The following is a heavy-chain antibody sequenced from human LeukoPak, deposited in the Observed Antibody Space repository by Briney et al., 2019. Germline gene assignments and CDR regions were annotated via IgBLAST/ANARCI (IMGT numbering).Heavy chain of an antibody. J-gene: IGHJ3*02. CDR2: LIPIFGTA. CDR1: GGAFSSYA. Sequence: GASVKVSCKASGGAFSSYAISWVRQAPGQGLEWMGGLIPIFGTANYAQKFQGRVTITTDESTSTAYMELSSLRSEDTAVYYCARSLTTRDAFDIWGQGTMVTVSS. D-gene: IGHD4-11*01. CDR3: ARSLTTRDAFDI. V-gene: IGHV1-69*05.